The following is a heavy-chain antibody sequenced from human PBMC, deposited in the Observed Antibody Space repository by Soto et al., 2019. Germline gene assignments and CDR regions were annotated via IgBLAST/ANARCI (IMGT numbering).Heavy chain of an antibody. CDR2: IKSKTDGGTT. CDR1: GFTFSNAW. J-gene: IGHJ6*02. V-gene: IGHV3-15*01. Sequence: EVQLVESGGGLVKPGGSLRLSCAASGFTFSNAWMSWVRQAPGKGLEWVGRIKSKTDGGTTGYAAPVKGRFTISRDDSNNTLYLQMNSLKTEDTAVYYCTTGLYGSGSSGGMDVWGQGTTVTVSS. D-gene: IGHD3-10*01. CDR3: TTGLYGSGSSGGMDV.